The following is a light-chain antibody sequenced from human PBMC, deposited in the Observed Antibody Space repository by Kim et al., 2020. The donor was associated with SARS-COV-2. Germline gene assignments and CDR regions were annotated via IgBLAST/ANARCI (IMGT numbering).Light chain of an antibody. V-gene: IGKV1-5*03. CDR3: QYHDGNLWT. CDR1: QTFSGW. CDR2: QTS. J-gene: IGKJ1*01. Sequence: DIQMTQSPSTLSASIGDRVTITCRASQTFSGWLAWYQQKPGKAPKLLIYQTSTLESGVPSRFSGSASGTEFSLTISSLQTDDFATYYCQYHDGNLWTFGQGTKVDIK.